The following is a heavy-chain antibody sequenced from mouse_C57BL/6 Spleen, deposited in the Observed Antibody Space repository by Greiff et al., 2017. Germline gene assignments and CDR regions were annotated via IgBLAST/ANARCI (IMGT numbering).Heavy chain of an antibody. CDR3: ARGPEDWYCDV. Sequence: QVQLKQSGAELARPGASVKMSCKASGYTFTSYTMHWVKQRPGQGLEWIGYINPSSGYTKYNQKFKDKATLTADKSSSTAYMQLSSLSAEDSAVYYWARGPEDWYCDVWGTGTTVTVSS. J-gene: IGHJ1*03. CDR1: GYTFTSYT. V-gene: IGHV1-4*01. CDR2: INPSSGYT.